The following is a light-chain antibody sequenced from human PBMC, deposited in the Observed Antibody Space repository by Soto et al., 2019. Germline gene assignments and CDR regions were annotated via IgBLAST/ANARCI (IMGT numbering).Light chain of an antibody. J-gene: IGKJ5*01. CDR1: QSISSGY. CDR2: GAS. CDR3: QQYGSSPIT. Sequence: EIVLTQSPVTLSLSPGERATLSSRASQSISSGYLAWYQQKPGQAPRLLIYGASSRATGIPDRFSGSGSGTDFTLTISRLEPEDFAVYYCQQYGSSPITFGQGTRLEIK. V-gene: IGKV3-20*01.